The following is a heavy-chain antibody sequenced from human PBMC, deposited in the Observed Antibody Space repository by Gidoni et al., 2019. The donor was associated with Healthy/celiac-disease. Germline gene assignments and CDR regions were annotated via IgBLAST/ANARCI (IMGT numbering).Heavy chain of an antibody. CDR2: INHSGST. J-gene: IGHJ5*02. Sequence: QVQLQQWGAGLLKPSETLSLTCAVYGGSFSGYYWSWIRQPPGKGLEWIGEINHSGSTNYNPSLKSRVTISVDTSKNQFSLKLSSVTAADTAVYYCARGVLSGSYAYWFDPWGQGTLVTVSS. CDR3: ARGVLSGSYAYWFDP. V-gene: IGHV4-34*01. CDR1: GGSFSGYY. D-gene: IGHD1-26*01.